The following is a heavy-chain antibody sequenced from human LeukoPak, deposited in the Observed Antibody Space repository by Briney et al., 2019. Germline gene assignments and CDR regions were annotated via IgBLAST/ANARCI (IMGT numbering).Heavy chain of an antibody. CDR1: GFTFSDYY. CDR3: ARDLGPHSSSPNSGAFDI. V-gene: IGHV3-11*04. D-gene: IGHD6-6*01. J-gene: IGHJ3*02. CDR2: ITSSATT. Sequence: GGSLRLSCAASGFTFSDYYMTWIRQAPGKGVEWVSYITSSATTYYADSLKGRFTISRDNTKTSLYLQMNSLRAEDTAVYYCARDLGPHSSSPNSGAFDIWGQGTMVTVSS.